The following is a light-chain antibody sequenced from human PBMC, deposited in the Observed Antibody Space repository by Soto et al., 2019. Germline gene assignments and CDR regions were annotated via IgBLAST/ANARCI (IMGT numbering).Light chain of an antibody. CDR1: SSDVGGNNY. CDR2: EDS. Sequence: QSALTQPPSASGSPGQSVTISCTGSSSDVGGNNYVSWYQQLPGKAPKLMIYEDSNRPSGVRDRLSGSKSGNTASLTVSGLPAEDEADYHCSSYGGSNTVVFGGGTKVTVL. J-gene: IGLJ2*01. V-gene: IGLV2-8*01. CDR3: SSYGGSNTVV.